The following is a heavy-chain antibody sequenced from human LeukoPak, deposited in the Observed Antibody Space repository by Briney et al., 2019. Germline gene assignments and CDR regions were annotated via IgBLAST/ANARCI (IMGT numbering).Heavy chain of an antibody. J-gene: IGHJ4*02. Sequence: GGSLRLSCAASGFTFSSYSMNWVRQAPGKGLEWVSYISGSSSTIYYADSVKGRFTISRDNAKNSLYLQMNSLRAEDTAVYYCARGSSWSLYYFDYWGQGTLVTVSS. CDR1: GFTFSSYS. CDR3: ARGSSWSLYYFDY. V-gene: IGHV3-48*01. CDR2: ISGSSSTI. D-gene: IGHD6-13*01.